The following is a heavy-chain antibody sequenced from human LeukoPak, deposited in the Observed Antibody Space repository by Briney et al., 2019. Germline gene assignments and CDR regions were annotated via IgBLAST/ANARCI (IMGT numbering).Heavy chain of an antibody. Sequence: PGGSLRLSCAASGFTFSSYGMHWVRQAPGKGLEWVAFIRYDGSNKYYADSVKGRFTISRDNSKNTLYLQMNSLRAEDTAVYYCAKFPGIAVRDAFDFWGQGKMFTVSS. V-gene: IGHV3-30*02. J-gene: IGHJ3*01. CDR3: AKFPGIAVRDAFDF. D-gene: IGHD6-19*01. CDR2: IRYDGSNK. CDR1: GFTFSSYG.